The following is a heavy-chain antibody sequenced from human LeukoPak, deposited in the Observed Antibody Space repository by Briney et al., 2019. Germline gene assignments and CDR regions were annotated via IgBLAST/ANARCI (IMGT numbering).Heavy chain of an antibody. CDR1: GGPFGIYY. Sequence: PSETLSLTCAVYGGPFGIYYWSWVRQPPGKGLEWIGEINHSGSTNYNPSLKSRVTISVDTSKNQFSLKLSSVTAADTAVYYCAREKSSTRGYYYYYMDVWGKGTTVTVSS. CDR3: AREKSSTRGYYYYYMDV. J-gene: IGHJ6*03. V-gene: IGHV4-34*01. D-gene: IGHD2-2*01. CDR2: INHSGST.